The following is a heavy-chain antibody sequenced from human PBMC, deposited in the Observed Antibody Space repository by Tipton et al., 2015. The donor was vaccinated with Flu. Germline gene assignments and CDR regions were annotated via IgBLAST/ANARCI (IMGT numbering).Heavy chain of an antibody. CDR2: FYTSGST. CDR3: AGEAAPTPGAGYQYES. D-gene: IGHD3-10*01. J-gene: IGHJ5*02. CDR1: GDSISNYY. Sequence: TLSLTCTVSGDSISNYYWGWIRQPAGKGLQWIGRFYTSGSTDYNPSLKGRVTMSVDTSRNQFSLRSSSVTAADTAVYFCAGEAAPTPGAGYQYESWGQGKLVTVSS. V-gene: IGHV4-4*07.